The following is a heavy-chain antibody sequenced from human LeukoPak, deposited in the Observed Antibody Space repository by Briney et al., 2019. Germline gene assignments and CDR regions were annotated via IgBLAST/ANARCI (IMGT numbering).Heavy chain of an antibody. CDR2: FDPEDGET. V-gene: IGHV1-24*01. Sequence: GASVKVSCKVSGYTLTELSMHWVRQAPGKGLEWMGGFDPEDGETIYAQKFQGRVTITADEYTNTAYMELSSLRSEDTAVYYCAKLEHRYSSDWSPSDPTYYFDYWGQGTLVTVSS. CDR1: GYTLTELS. D-gene: IGHD6-19*01. CDR3: AKLEHRYSSDWSPSDPTYYFDY. J-gene: IGHJ4*02.